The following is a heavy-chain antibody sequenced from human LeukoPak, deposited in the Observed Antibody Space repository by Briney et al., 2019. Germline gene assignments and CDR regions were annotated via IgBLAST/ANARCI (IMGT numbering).Heavy chain of an antibody. CDR2: ISYDGGNK. V-gene: IGHV3-30*04. CDR3: ARDAYSSGDFDY. CDR1: GFTFSSYA. D-gene: IGHD6-19*01. J-gene: IGHJ4*02. Sequence: QTGGSLRLSCAVSGFTFSSYAMHWVRQAPGKGLEWVAVISYDGGNKYYADSVKGRFTISRDNSKNTLYLQMNSLRAEDTAVYYCARDAYSSGDFDYWGQGTLVTVSS.